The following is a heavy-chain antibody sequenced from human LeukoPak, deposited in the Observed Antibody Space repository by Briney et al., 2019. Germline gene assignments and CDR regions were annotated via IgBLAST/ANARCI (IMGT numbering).Heavy chain of an antibody. V-gene: IGHV3-21*01. J-gene: IGHJ4*02. CDR2: ISSSSSYI. CDR3: AREETGYFDY. CDR1: GFTFSSYS. Sequence: GGSLRLSCAASGFTFSSYSMNWVRQAPGRGLEWVSSISSSSSYIYYADSVKGRFTISRDNAKNSLYLQMNSLRAEDTAVYYCAREETGYFDYWGQGTLVTVSS.